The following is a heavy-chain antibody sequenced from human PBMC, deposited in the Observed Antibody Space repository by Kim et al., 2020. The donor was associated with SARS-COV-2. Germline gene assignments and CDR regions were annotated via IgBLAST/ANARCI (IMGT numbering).Heavy chain of an antibody. D-gene: IGHD2-15*01. CDR2: INHSGST. J-gene: IGHJ3*02. CDR3: ARVGAIVVGRAFSPRNAFDI. CDR1: GGSFSGYY. V-gene: IGHV4-34*01. Sequence: SETLSLTCAVYGGSFSGYYWSWIRQPPGKGLEWIGEINHSGSTNYNPSLKSRVTISVDTSKNQFSLKLSSVTAADTAVYYCARVGAIVVGRAFSPRNAFDIWGQGTMVTVSS.